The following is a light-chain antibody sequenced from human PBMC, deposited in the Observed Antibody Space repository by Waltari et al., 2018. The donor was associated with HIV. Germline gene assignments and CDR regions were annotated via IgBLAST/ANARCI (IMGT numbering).Light chain of an antibody. J-gene: IGLJ2*01. Sequence: QSALTQPPSASGSPGQSVTISCTGTSSDIGGYTYVSWYQQYPGKAPKLMIYEVSKRPSGVPDRFSGSMSANTASLTVSGLQAEDEADYYCSSYGGSANWLFGGGTKLTVL. CDR1: SSDIGGYTY. CDR3: SSYGGSANWL. CDR2: EVS. V-gene: IGLV2-8*01.